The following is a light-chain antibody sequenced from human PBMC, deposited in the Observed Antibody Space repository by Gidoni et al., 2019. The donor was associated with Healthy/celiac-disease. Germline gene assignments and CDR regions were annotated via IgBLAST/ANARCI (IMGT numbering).Light chain of an antibody. J-gene: IGLJ3*02. V-gene: IGLV3-9*01. CDR2: RDS. CDR1: NIGSKN. CDR3: QVWDSSTGV. Sequence: SYELTQPLSASVALGQTARINCGGNNIGSKNVHWYQQKPGQAPVLVNYRDSNRPSGIPERFSGSNSGNTATLTISRAQAGDEADYYCQVWDSSTGVFGGGTKLTVL.